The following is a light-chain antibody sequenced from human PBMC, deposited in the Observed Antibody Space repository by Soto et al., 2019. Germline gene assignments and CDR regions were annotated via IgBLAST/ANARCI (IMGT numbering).Light chain of an antibody. J-gene: IGKJ4*01. V-gene: IGKV1-39*01. CDR2: AAS. Sequence: DIQMTQSPSSLSASVGDRVTITCRASQSISSYLNWYQQKPGKAPKLLIYAASSLQSGVPSRFSGSGSGTDFTLTISSLQSEDFAVYYCQQYNNWPLTFGGGTKV. CDR1: QSISSY. CDR3: QQYNNWPLT.